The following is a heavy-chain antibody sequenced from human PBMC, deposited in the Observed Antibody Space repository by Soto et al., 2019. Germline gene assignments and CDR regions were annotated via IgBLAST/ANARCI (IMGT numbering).Heavy chain of an antibody. CDR3: AREPQSGNYFHYYGLDV. CDR2: TYYRSKWYD. D-gene: IGHD1-26*01. CDR1: GDSVSSNSAA. V-gene: IGHV6-1*01. Sequence: QVQLQQSGPGLVKPSQTLSLTCAISGDSVSSNSAAWSWIRQSPSRGLEWLGRTYYRSKWYDDFEVAVKSRITINPDTSKNQFSLQLSSVTPEDTAVYYCAREPQSGNYFHYYGLDVWGQGTTVTVSS. J-gene: IGHJ6*02.